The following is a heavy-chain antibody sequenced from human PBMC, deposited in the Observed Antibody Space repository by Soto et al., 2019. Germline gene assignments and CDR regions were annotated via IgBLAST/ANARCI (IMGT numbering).Heavy chain of an antibody. V-gene: IGHV4-59*08. Sequence: ETLSLTCTVSGASLTTYYWSWIRQPPEKGLDWIGYIYYSGSTYYHPSLKSRVTISVDTSNNQFPLKLSSVTAADTAVYYCARHAKSTFMVVAAIDAFDIWGQGTMVTVSS. CDR1: GASLTTYY. CDR2: IYYSGST. CDR3: ARHAKSTFMVVAAIDAFDI. D-gene: IGHD2-15*01. J-gene: IGHJ3*02.